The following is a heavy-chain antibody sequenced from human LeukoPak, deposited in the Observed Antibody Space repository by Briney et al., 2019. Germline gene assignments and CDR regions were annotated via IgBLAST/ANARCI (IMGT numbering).Heavy chain of an antibody. Sequence: GGSLRLSCAASGFTFSSYEMNWVRQAPGKGLEWVSYISSSGSTIYYADSAKGRFTISRDSAKISLYLQMNSLRAEDTAIYYCARVVLPAAGFDCWGQGTLVTVSS. CDR3: ARVVLPAAGFDC. V-gene: IGHV3-48*03. CDR2: ISSSGSTI. CDR1: GFTFSSYE. J-gene: IGHJ4*02. D-gene: IGHD6-13*01.